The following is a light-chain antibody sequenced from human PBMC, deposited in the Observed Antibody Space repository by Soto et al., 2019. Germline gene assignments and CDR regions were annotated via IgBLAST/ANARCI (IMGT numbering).Light chain of an antibody. CDR3: QQSYSTPYT. CDR2: AAS. J-gene: IGKJ2*01. CDR1: QSISTY. Sequence: DIQVTQSPSFLSASVGDRVTISCRASQSISTYLNWYQHKPGKAPKLLIHAASSLRSGVPSRFSGSGSGTDFTLTISSLQPEDFATYYCQQSYSTPYTFGQGTKVDIK. V-gene: IGKV1-39*01.